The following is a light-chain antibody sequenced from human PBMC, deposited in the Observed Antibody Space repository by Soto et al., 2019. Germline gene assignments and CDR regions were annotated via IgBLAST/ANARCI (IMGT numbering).Light chain of an antibody. V-gene: IGKV1-5*03. CDR3: QQCKDLPPST. CDR1: ESIGGW. J-gene: IGKJ1*01. Sequence: DIQMTQSPSTLSASVGDTVTITCRASESIGGWLAWYQQKPGRAPKLLIYKASTLESEVPSRFSGSGSGTEFTLTISSLQPDDFATYYCQQCKDLPPSTFGPGTKVEIK. CDR2: KAS.